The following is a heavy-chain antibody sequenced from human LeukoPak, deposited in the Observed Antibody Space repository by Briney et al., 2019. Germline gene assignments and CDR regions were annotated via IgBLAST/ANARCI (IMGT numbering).Heavy chain of an antibody. CDR2: INHSGST. J-gene: IGHJ5*02. CDR1: GGSFSGYY. V-gene: IGHV4-34*01. CDR3: ARDPIVGAIDP. D-gene: IGHD1-26*01. Sequence: SETLSLTCAVYGGSFSGYYWSWIRQPPGKGLEWIGEINHSGSTNYNPSLKSRVTISVDTSKNQFSLKLSSMTAADTAVYYCARDPIVGAIDPWGQGTLVTVSS.